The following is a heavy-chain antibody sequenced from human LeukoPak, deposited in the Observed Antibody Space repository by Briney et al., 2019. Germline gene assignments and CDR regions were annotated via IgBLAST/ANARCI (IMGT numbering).Heavy chain of an antibody. CDR1: GGSISSGGYS. Sequence: PSETLSLTCAVSGGSISSGGYSWSCIRQPPGKGLEWIGYIYHSGSTYYNPSLKSRVTISVDRSKNQFSLKLSSVTAADTAVYYCARSRGRVLDPWGQGTLVTVSS. CDR3: ARSRGRVLDP. V-gene: IGHV4-30-2*01. CDR2: IYHSGST. J-gene: IGHJ5*02.